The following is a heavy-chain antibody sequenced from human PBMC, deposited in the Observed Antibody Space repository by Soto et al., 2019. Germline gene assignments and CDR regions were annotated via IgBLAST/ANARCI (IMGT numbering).Heavy chain of an antibody. D-gene: IGHD1-26*01. J-gene: IGHJ4*02. CDR2: TYYRSKWYN. CDR1: GDSVSSKSAA. V-gene: IGHV6-1*01. CDR3: ARSGNEGAVDY. Sequence: QTLSLPCAISGDSVSSKSAAWNWIMQSPSRGLEWLGRTYYRSKWYNEYAVSVKSRIIINPDTSKNQFSLQLNSVTPEDTAVYYCARSGNEGAVDYWGQGTLVTVSS.